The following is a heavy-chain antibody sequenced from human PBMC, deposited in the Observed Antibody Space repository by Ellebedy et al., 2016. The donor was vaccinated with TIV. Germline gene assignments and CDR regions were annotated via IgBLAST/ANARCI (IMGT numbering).Heavy chain of an antibody. V-gene: IGHV4-4*02. Sequence: SETLSLXXTVSGVSVSNNDWWSWVRQSPGNGLEWIGDIFHTGRTNYNPSLKSRATISVEKSKNQFSLILTSVTAADTAVYYCARTNAFHIWGQGTMVTVSS. CDR1: GVSVSNNDW. CDR3: ARTNAFHI. J-gene: IGHJ3*02. CDR2: IFHTGRT.